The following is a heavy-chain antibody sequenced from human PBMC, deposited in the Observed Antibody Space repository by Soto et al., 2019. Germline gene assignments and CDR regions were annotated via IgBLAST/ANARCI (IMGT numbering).Heavy chain of an antibody. CDR2: ISSSSSYI. J-gene: IGHJ6*03. V-gene: IGHV3-21*01. Sequence: GGSLRLSCAASGFTFSSYDMHWVRQATGKGLEWVSSISSSSSYIYYADSVKGRFTISRDNAKNSLYLQMNSLRAEDTAVYYCARKEDHSKRGGRVYYYYMDVWGKGTTVTVSS. CDR3: ARKEDHSKRGGRVYYYYMDV. D-gene: IGHD4-4*01. CDR1: GFTFSSYD.